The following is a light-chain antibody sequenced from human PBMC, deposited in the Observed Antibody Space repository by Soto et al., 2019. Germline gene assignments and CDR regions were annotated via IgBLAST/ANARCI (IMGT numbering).Light chain of an antibody. CDR3: SSYTSSSTVV. Sequence: QSALTQPASVSGSPGQSITISCTGTSSDVGGYNYVSWYQQHPGKAPKLMIYDVSNRPSGVSYRFSGSKSGNTASLTISGLQAEDETDYYCSSYTSSSTVVFGTGTKVTV. CDR2: DVS. J-gene: IGLJ1*01. V-gene: IGLV2-14*01. CDR1: SSDVGGYNY.